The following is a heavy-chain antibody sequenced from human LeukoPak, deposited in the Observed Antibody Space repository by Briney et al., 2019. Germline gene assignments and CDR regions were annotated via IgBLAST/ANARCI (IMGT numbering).Heavy chain of an antibody. CDR1: GFTFNTYS. J-gene: IGHJ4*02. CDR2: ISSSSGTI. Sequence: GGSLRLSCVASGFTFNTYSMNWFRQAPGKGLEWISYISSSSGTIYYADSVKGRFTISRDNAKNSLYLQMNSLRAEDTAVYYCARGRDLFDSWGQGTLVIISS. CDR3: ARGRDLFDS. V-gene: IGHV3-48*04.